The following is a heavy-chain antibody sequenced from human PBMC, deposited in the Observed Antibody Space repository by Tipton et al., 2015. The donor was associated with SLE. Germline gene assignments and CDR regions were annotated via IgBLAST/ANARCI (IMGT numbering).Heavy chain of an antibody. Sequence: TLSLTCTVSGGSISKSNYYWSWIRQPPGKGLEWIGYIYYSGSTNYNPSLKSRVTISVDTSKNQFSLKLSSVTAADTAVYYCARGDYWGYWYLDLWGRGTLVTVSS. CDR2: IYYSGST. J-gene: IGHJ2*01. CDR3: ARGDYWGYWYLDL. D-gene: IGHD7-27*01. V-gene: IGHV4-61*01. CDR1: GGSISKSNYY.